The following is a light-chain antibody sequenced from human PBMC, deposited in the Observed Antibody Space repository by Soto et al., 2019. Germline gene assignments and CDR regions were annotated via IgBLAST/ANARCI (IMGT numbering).Light chain of an antibody. CDR3: QQYDAYSYT. Sequence: DIQMTQSPSTLSASVGDRVIITCRASQSISDYLAWYQQKPGKAPKLLIYDASNLETGVPSRFSGSGSGTDFTFTISSLQPEDIATYYCQQYDAYSYTFGQGTKLEMK. CDR1: QSISDY. CDR2: DAS. J-gene: IGKJ2*01. V-gene: IGKV1-33*01.